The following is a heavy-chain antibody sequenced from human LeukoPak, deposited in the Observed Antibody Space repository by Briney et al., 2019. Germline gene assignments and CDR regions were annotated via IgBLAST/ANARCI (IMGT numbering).Heavy chain of an antibody. V-gene: IGHV1-2*02. Sequence: GASVKVSCKASGYTFTGYYMHWVRQAPGQGLEWMGWINPNSGGTNYAQKFQGRVTMTRDTSISTAYMELSRLRSDDTAVYYCASSDYGGNSPQRDHTDYWGQGTLVTVSS. J-gene: IGHJ4*02. CDR1: GYTFTGYY. CDR3: ASSDYGGNSPQRDHTDY. D-gene: IGHD4-23*01. CDR2: INPNSGGT.